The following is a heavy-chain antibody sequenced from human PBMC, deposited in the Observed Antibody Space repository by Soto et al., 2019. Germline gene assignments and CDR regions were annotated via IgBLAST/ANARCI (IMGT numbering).Heavy chain of an antibody. CDR3: AIFIVIQQEATFP. V-gene: IGHV3-30*03. J-gene: IGHJ5*02. CDR2: ISYDGSNK. CDR1: GFTINSYG. Sequence: VQLVESGGGVVQPGRSLRLSCAASGFTINSYGMHWVRQSPGKGLEWVAVISYDGSNKDYVDSVKGRFTISRDISKNTVYLQMNSLRPEDTAVYYCAIFIVIQQEATFPWGQGTLVTVSS. D-gene: IGHD5-18*01.